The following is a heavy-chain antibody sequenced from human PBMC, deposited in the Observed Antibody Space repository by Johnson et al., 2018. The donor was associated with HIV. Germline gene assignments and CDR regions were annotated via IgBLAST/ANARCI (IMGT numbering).Heavy chain of an antibody. CDR3: ARDHTNSGSYSTYAFDI. D-gene: IGHD1-26*01. CDR2: IKSEADGGTT. V-gene: IGHV3-15*01. J-gene: IGHJ3*02. CDR1: PIIFTNTW. Sequence: EMQLVESGGGLVRPGVSLRLSCAVSPIIFTNTWMTWVRQAPGKGLEWVGRIKSEADGGTTDYGAPVKGRFTISRDDSKNRLYLQMNSLRAEDTAVYYCARDHTNSGSYSTYAFDIWGQGTMVTVSS.